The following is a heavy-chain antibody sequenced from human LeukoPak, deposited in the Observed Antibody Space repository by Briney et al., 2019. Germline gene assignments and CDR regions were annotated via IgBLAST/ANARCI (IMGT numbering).Heavy chain of an antibody. CDR1: GYKLTNDY. V-gene: IGHV1-2*02. CDR3: APTAEAYTSWWKV. D-gene: IGHD3-16*01. J-gene: IGHJ4*02. CDR2: INPDSGFT. Sequence: ASVKVSCKASGYKLTNDYMHWVRQAPGQGLELMGWINPDSGFTNYAQKFKGRVTMTRDTSISTAYLEVRSLTSDDTAVYYCAPTAEAYTSWWKVWGQGTLVTVSS.